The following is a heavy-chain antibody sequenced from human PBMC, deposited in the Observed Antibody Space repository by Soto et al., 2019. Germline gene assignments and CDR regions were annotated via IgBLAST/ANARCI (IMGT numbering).Heavy chain of an antibody. Sequence: SETLSLTCAVYGGSFSGYYWSWIRQPPGKGLEWIGEINHSGSTNYNPSLKSRVTISVDTSKNQFSLKLSSVTAADTAVYYCARDRREVRGVPFDPWGQGTLVTVSS. CDR1: GGSFSGYY. CDR2: INHSGST. V-gene: IGHV4-34*01. J-gene: IGHJ5*02. D-gene: IGHD3-10*01. CDR3: ARDRREVRGVPFDP.